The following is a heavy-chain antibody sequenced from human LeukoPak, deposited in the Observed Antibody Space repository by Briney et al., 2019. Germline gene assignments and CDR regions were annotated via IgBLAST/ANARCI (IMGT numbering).Heavy chain of an antibody. CDR1: GGSISSYY. V-gene: IGHV4-59*07. J-gene: IGHJ5*02. Sequence: SDTLSLTCTVSGGSISSYYWSWIRQPPGKGLEWIGYIYYSGSTNYNPSLTSRVTISVDTSKNQFSLKLSSVTAADTAVYYCARVTVTYYYDSSGYVRFDPWGQGTLVTVSS. CDR2: IYYSGST. D-gene: IGHD3-22*01. CDR3: ARVTVTYYYDSSGYVRFDP.